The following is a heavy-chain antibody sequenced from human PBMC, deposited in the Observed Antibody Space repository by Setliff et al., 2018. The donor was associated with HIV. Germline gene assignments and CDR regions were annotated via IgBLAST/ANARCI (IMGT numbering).Heavy chain of an antibody. V-gene: IGHV4-31*03. D-gene: IGHD1-1*01. CDR3: ARVRTGDRSFDF. J-gene: IGHJ4*02. CDR1: GDSISSGGYH. Sequence: TSETLSLTCTVSGDSISSGGYHWSWIRQHPGKGLEWIGYIYYSGSTYYNPSLKSRVTISVDTSKMQFSLTVTSMTAADTAVYYCARVRTGDRSFDFWGQGTLVTVSS. CDR2: IYYSGST.